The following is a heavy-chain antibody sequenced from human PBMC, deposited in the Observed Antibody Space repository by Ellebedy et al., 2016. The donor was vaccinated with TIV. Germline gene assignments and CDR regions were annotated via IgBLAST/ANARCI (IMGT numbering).Heavy chain of an antibody. D-gene: IGHD1-26*01. CDR3: AGGSYTPYGMDV. V-gene: IGHV4-61*01. CDR1: GGSVSGGSHY. J-gene: IGHJ6*02. CDR2: SYYIGTT. Sequence: SETLSLTCTVSGGSVSGGSHYWNWIRQPPGKGLEWIGYSYYIGTTNYNPSLKSRVTISEDMSKNQFSLRLNSVTAADTAVYYCAGGSYTPYGMDVWGRGTTVIVSS.